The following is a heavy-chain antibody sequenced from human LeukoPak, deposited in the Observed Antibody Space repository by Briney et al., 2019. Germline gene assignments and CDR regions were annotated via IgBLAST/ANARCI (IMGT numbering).Heavy chain of an antibody. CDR2: IINDGITT. D-gene: IGHD2/OR15-2a*01. CDR1: GLTFHNTW. CDR3: AADGEYAFLV. Sequence: GGSLRLSCAASGLTFHNTWMHWIRQAPGKGLVWVSRIINDGITTTYADSVKGRFTISRDNAKKTVYLQMDSLRADDTAVYYCAADGEYAFLVWGQGTMVTVSS. J-gene: IGHJ3*01. V-gene: IGHV3-74*01.